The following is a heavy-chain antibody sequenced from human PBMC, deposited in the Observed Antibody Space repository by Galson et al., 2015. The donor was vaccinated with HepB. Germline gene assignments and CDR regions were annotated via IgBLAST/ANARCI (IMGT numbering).Heavy chain of an antibody. CDR3: TSLDYSSGYYFDY. V-gene: IGHV3-73*01. CDR2: IRSKANSYAT. CDR1: GFTSSGSA. J-gene: IGHJ4*02. D-gene: IGHD3-22*01. Sequence: SLRLSCAASGFTSSGSAMHWVRQASGKGLEWVGRIRSKANSYATAYAASVKGRFTISRDDSKNTAYLQMNSLKTEDTAVYYCTSLDYSSGYYFDYWGQGTLVTVSS.